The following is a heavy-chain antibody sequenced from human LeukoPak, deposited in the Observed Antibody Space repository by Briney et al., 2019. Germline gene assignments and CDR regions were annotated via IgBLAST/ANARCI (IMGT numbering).Heavy chain of an antibody. CDR2: IIPILGIA. V-gene: IGHV1-69*04. CDR1: GGTFSSYA. J-gene: IGHJ4*02. CDR3: ARGGSYYYDSSGYYSIDY. D-gene: IGHD3-22*01. Sequence: SVKVSCKASGGTFSSYAISWVRQAPGQGLEWMGRIIPILGIANYAQKFQGRVTITADKSTSTAYMELSSLRSEDTAVYYCARGGSYYYDSSGYYSIDYWGQGTLVTVSS.